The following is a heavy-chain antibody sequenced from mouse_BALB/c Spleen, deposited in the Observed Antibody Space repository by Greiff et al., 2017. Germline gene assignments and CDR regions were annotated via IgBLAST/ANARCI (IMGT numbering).Heavy chain of an antibody. CDR3: ARSITTVVATGFDY. J-gene: IGHJ2*01. Sequence: DVHLVESGGGLVQPGGSRKLSCAASGFTFSSFGMHWVRQAPEKGLEWVAYISSGSSTIYYADTVKGRFTISRDNPKNTLFLQMTSLRSEDTAMYYCARSITTVVATGFDYWGQGTTLTVSS. CDR1: GFTFSSFG. D-gene: IGHD1-1*01. CDR2: ISSGSSTI. V-gene: IGHV5-17*02.